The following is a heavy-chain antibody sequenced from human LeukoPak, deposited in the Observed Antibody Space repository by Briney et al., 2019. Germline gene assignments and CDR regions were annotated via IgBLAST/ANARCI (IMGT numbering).Heavy chain of an antibody. CDR1: GLTFSLHS. Sequence: GGSLRLSCAASGLTFSLHSMNWVRQAPGKGLEWVSYISSRSSLIEYADSVKGRFTISRDNAKNSLYLQMNSLRDGDTAVYYCAREMAHYFDSSGYSFWGQGTLVTVSS. D-gene: IGHD3-22*01. CDR3: AREMAHYFDSSGYSF. J-gene: IGHJ4*02. CDR2: ISSRSSLI. V-gene: IGHV3-48*02.